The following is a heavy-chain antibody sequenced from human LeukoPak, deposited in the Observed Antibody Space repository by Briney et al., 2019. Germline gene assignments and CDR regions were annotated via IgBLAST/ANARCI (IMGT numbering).Heavy chain of an antibody. V-gene: IGHV4-59*01. Sequence: SETLSLTCTVSGGSISSYFWNWIRQPPGKGPEWIGYIHYSGSTNYNSSLNSRVTISLDTSKNQFSLKLRSVAAADTAVYYCARVNSTSWAWFDPWGQGTLVTVSS. J-gene: IGHJ5*02. D-gene: IGHD2-2*01. CDR3: ARVNSTSWAWFDP. CDR1: GGSISSYF. CDR2: IHYSGST.